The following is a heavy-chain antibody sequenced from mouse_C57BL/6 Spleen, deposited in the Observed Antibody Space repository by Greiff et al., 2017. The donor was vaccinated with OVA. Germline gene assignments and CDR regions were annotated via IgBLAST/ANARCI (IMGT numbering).Heavy chain of an antibody. CDR3: ARTPTGTEAMDY. CDR2: IWSGGST. Sequence: VKVVESGPGLVQPSQSLSITCTVSGFSLTSYGVHWVRQSPGKGLEWLGVIWSGGSTDYNAAFISRLSISKDNSKSQVFFKMNSLQADDTAIYYCARTPTGTEAMDYWGQGTSVTVSS. J-gene: IGHJ4*01. D-gene: IGHD4-1*02. V-gene: IGHV2-2*01. CDR1: GFSLTSYG.